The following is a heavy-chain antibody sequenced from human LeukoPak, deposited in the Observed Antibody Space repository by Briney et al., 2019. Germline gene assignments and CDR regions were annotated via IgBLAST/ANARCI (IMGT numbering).Heavy chain of an antibody. J-gene: IGHJ4*02. D-gene: IGHD5-18*01. Sequence: SVKLSCKASGGTFSSYAISWVRQAPGQGLEWMGGIIPIFGTANYAQKFQGRVTITADESTSTAYMELSSLRSEDTAVYYCARVISWIQLWGAFDYWGQGTLVTVSS. V-gene: IGHV1-69*13. CDR3: ARVISWIQLWGAFDY. CDR2: IIPIFGTA. CDR1: GGTFSSYA.